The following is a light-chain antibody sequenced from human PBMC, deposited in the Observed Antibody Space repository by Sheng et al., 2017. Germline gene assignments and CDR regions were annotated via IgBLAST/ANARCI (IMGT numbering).Light chain of an antibody. V-gene: IGKV1-39*01. J-gene: IGKJ2*01. CDR2: GAS. CDR1: HSVGTY. CDR3: QQTKYSSYT. Sequence: DIQMTQSPSALSASVGDRVTISCRASHSVGTYVNWYQKLPGRAPKLLIHGASNLQSGAPSRFVGGGSATAFTLIITNLQPEDFGTYYCQQTKYSSYTFGQGTKLDI.